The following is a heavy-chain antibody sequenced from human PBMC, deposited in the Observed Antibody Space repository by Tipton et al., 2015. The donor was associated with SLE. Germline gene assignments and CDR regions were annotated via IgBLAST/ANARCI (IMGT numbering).Heavy chain of an antibody. Sequence: TLSLTCTVSGGSINSGGYYWSWIRQHPGKGLEWIWYIYYSGSTYYNPSLKRRVTISVDTSKNPFSLKLSSVTAADTAVYYCARPHDYGDFFDYWGQGTLVTVSS. V-gene: IGHV4-31*03. J-gene: IGHJ4*02. CDR1: GGSINSGGYY. CDR2: IYYSGST. CDR3: ARPHDYGDFFDY. D-gene: IGHD4-17*01.